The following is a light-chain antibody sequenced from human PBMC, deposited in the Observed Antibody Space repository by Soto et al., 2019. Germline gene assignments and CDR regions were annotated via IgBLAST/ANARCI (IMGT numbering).Light chain of an antibody. CDR2: GAS. J-gene: IGKJ5*01. CDR1: QSVSSSY. Sequence: EIVLTQSPGTLSLSPGERATLSCRASQSVSSSYLAVYQQKPGQAPRLLIYGASSRATGIPDRFSGSGSGTDFTLTISRLEPEDFAVYYCQQYGSSPPGITFGQGTRLEIK. V-gene: IGKV3-20*01. CDR3: QQYGSSPPGIT.